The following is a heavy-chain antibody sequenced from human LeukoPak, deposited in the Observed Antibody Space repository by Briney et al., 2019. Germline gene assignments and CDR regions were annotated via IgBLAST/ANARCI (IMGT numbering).Heavy chain of an antibody. CDR3: ARASDWTEYFQH. CDR1: GGSISSYY. D-gene: IGHD2-21*02. CDR2: IYYSGST. J-gene: IGHJ1*01. V-gene: IGHV4-59*01. Sequence: SETLSLTCTVSGGSISSYYWSWIRQPPGKGLEWIGYIYYSGSTNYNPSLKSRVTISVDTSKNQFSLKLSSVTAADTAVYYCARASDWTEYFQHWGQGTLVTVSS.